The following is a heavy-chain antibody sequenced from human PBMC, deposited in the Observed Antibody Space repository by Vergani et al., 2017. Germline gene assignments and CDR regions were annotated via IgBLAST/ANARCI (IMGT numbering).Heavy chain of an antibody. D-gene: IGHD3-16*01. CDR2: ISSSSSTI. CDR1: GFTFSSYS. Sequence: EVQLVESGGGLVQPGGSLRLSCAASGFTFSSYSMNWVRQAPGKGLEWVSYISSSSSTIYYAHSVKGRFTISRDNAKNSLYLQMNSLRAEDTAVYYCARDRGITFGGVDYYYYYGMDVWGQGTTVTVSS. V-gene: IGHV3-48*01. CDR3: ARDRGITFGGVDYYYYYGMDV. J-gene: IGHJ6*02.